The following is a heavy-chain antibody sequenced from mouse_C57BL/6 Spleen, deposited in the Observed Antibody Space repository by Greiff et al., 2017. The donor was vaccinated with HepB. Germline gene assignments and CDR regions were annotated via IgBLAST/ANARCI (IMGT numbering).Heavy chain of an antibody. CDR1: GFTFSSYA. J-gene: IGHJ3*01. D-gene: IGHD2-2*01. CDR2: ISSGGDYI. CDR3: TSLLRTMVTTWFAY. V-gene: IGHV5-9-1*02. Sequence: EVQRVESGEGLVKPGGSLKLSCAASGFTFSSYAMSWVRQTPEKRLEWVAYISSGGDYIYYADTVKGRFTISRDNARNTLYLQMSSLKSEDTAMYYCTSLLRTMVTTWFAYWGQGTLVTVSA.